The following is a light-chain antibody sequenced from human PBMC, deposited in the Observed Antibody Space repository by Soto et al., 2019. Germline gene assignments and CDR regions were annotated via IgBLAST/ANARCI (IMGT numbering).Light chain of an antibody. Sequence: DVVMTQSPLSLPVTLGQPASISCRSSQSLVYSDGSTYLSWFQQRPGHSPRRLIYKVSNRDSGVPDRFSGSGSGTDFTLKISRVEAEDVGLYYCMQGVQLPVTFGQGTRLEIK. J-gene: IGKJ5*01. CDR2: KVS. V-gene: IGKV2-30*01. CDR3: MQGVQLPVT. CDR1: QSLVYSDGSTY.